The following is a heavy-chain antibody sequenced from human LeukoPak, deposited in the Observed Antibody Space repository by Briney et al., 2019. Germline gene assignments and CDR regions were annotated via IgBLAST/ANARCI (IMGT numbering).Heavy chain of an antibody. Sequence: GASVKVSCKASGYTFTDYDMFWVRQAPGQGLEWMGWINPNSGGTTYEKKFHGRVTMTRGTTISTAYMELSRLRSEDTAVYYCARDNSVRDEAWWFNPWGQGTLVTVSS. D-gene: IGHD5-24*01. J-gene: IGHJ5*02. V-gene: IGHV1-2*02. CDR1: GYTFTDYD. CDR2: INPNSGGT. CDR3: ARDNSVRDEAWWFNP.